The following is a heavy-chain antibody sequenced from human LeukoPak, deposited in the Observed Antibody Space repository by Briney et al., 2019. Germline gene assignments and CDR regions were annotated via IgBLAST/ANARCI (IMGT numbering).Heavy chain of an antibody. CDR1: VVALCGFN. D-gene: IGHD3-9*01. CDR2: IYYSGST. Sequence: FGTLCLSCTVSVVALCGFNSGGVREPPGEGLEWIGYIYYSGSTNYNPSRKSRVTISASTSKNQFPLKPSSVTAADTAVYYCARVRLVTGEHLDYWGQGTLVTVSS. J-gene: IGHJ4*02. V-gene: IGHV4-59*01. CDR3: ARVRLVTGEHLDY.